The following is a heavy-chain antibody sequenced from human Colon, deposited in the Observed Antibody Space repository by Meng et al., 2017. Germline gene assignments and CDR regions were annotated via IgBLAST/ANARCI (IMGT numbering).Heavy chain of an antibody. V-gene: IGHV4-34*01. CDR2: INHTGNT. CDR1: GGSFSGYS. J-gene: IGHJ4*02. Sequence: QGQLKQWGAGLLEPSETLSLPCAVYGGSFSGYSWSWIRQPPGKGLEWIGEINHTGNTSYNPSLKSRLTISVDTSKNQFSLNLSSVTAADTALYYCARSVRLGVAGKSGAYWGQGTLVTVSS. D-gene: IGHD6-19*01. CDR3: ARSVRLGVAGKSGAY.